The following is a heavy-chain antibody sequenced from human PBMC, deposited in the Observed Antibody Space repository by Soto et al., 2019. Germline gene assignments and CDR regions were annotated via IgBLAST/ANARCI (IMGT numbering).Heavy chain of an antibody. D-gene: IGHD3-16*01. J-gene: IGHJ4*02. CDR1: GFSFSTYW. V-gene: IGHV3-7*03. CDR3: AKGGHIDF. Sequence: EVQLVESGGGLVQPGGSLRLACTASGFSFSTYWMSWFRQAPGKGLEWVANINDDGGETYYVDSVKGRLTISRNNAKTSLYLQMNSLRAEDTAVYYCAKGGHIDFCGQGTLVTVSS. CDR2: INDDGGET.